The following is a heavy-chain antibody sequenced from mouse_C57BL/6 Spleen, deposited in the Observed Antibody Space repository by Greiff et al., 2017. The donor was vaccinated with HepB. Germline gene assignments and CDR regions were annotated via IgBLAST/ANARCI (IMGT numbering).Heavy chain of an antibody. CDR2: IDPSDSET. D-gene: IGHD3-3*01. CDR1: GYTFTSYW. Sequence: QVQLQQPGAELVRPGSSVKLSCKASGYTFTSYWMHWVKQRPIQGLEWIGNIDPSDSETHYNQKFKDKATLTVDKTSSTAYRQLSSRTSEDSAVYYCARRAGYAMDYWGQGTSVTVSS. CDR3: ARRAGYAMDY. V-gene: IGHV1-52*01. J-gene: IGHJ4*01.